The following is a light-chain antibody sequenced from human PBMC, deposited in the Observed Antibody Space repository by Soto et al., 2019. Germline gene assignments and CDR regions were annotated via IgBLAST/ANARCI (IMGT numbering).Light chain of an antibody. CDR2: DVS. V-gene: IGKV3D-15*01. Sequence: EIVITQSPSTLSVSPGNRATLSCRASQSVSSNLAWYQQKPGQAPRLLIYDVSNRATGIPARFSGSGSGTEFTLTINSLQPEDVATYYCQKYDSAPWTFSQGTKVDIK. CDR3: QKYDSAPWT. CDR1: QSVSSN. J-gene: IGKJ1*01.